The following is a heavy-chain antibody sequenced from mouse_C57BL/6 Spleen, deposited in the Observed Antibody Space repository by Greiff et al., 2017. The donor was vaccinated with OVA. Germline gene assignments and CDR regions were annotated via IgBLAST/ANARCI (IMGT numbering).Heavy chain of an antibody. J-gene: IGHJ3*01. CDR2: IRSKSNNYAT. Sequence: EVQVVESGGGLVQPKGSLKLSCAASGFSFTTYAMNWVRQAPGKGLEWVARIRSKSNNYATYYADSVKDRFTISRDDSESMLYLQMNNLKTEDTARYYCVGLEFAYWGQGTLVTVSA. CDR3: VGLEFAY. CDR1: GFSFTTYA. V-gene: IGHV10-1*01.